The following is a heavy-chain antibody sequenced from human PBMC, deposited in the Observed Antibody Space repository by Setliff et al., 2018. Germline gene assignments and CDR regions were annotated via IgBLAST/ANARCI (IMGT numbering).Heavy chain of an antibody. CDR3: AREGWGGPRAFDI. J-gene: IGHJ3*02. V-gene: IGHV5-51*01. D-gene: IGHD1-26*01. Sequence: VSCKVSGYTLTELAMHWVRQAPGKGLEWMGIIYPGDSDTRYSPSFQGQVTISADKSNSTAYLQWSSLKASDTAMYYCAREGWGGPRAFDIWGQGTMVTVSS. CDR2: IYPGDSDT. CDR1: GYTLTELA.